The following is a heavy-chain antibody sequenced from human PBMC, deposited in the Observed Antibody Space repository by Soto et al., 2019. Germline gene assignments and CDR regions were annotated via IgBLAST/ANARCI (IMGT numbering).Heavy chain of an antibody. V-gene: IGHV1-2*04. J-gene: IGHJ3*02. Sequence: ASVKVSCKASGYTFTGYYMHWVRQAPGQGLEWMGWINPNSGGTNYAQKFQGWVTMTRDTSISTAYMELSRLRSDDTAVYYCVRGESYDFWSGPTRSAFDTWGQGTMVTVSS. CDR2: INPNSGGT. CDR3: VRGESYDFWSGPTRSAFDT. D-gene: IGHD3-3*01. CDR1: GYTFTGYY.